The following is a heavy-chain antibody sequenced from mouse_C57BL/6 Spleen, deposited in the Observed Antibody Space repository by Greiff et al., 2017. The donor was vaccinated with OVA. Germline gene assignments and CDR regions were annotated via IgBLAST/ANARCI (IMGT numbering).Heavy chain of an antibody. J-gene: IGHJ3*01. CDR1: GYSITSGYY. D-gene: IGHD2-3*01. CDR3: ARDDDGYSWFAY. CDR2: ISYDGSN. Sequence: DVKLQESGPGLVKPSQSLSLTCSVTGYSITSGYYWNWIRQFPGNKLEWMGYISYDGSNNYNPSLKNRFSITRDTSKNQFFLKLNSVTTEDTATYYCARDDDGYSWFAYWGQGTLVTVSA. V-gene: IGHV3-6*01.